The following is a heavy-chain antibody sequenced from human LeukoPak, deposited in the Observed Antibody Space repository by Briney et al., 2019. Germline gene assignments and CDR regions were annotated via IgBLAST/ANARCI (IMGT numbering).Heavy chain of an antibody. CDR2: IYSGGNT. CDR1: GFTVSSNY. V-gene: IGHV3-53*01. CDR3: ARDFVGGGNYD. D-gene: IGHD2-21*01. Sequence: GGSLRLSSAASGFTVSSNYMSRVRQAPGKGLEWVSIIYSGGNTYYADSVKGRFSISRDNSKNTLFLQMNSLRAEDTAVYYCARDFVGGGNYDWGQGTLVTVSS. J-gene: IGHJ4*02.